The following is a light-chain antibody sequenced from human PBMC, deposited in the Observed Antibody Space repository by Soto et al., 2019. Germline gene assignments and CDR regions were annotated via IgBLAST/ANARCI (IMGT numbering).Light chain of an antibody. CDR3: QQYNNWPLT. Sequence: EIVLTQSPGTLSLSPGERATLSCRASQSVSSSYVAWYQLKPGQAPRLFIYGASSRATGIPDRFSGSGSGTDFTLSISRLEPEDFAVYYCQQYNNWPLTFGQGTRLEIK. V-gene: IGKV3-20*01. J-gene: IGKJ5*01. CDR2: GAS. CDR1: QSVSSSY.